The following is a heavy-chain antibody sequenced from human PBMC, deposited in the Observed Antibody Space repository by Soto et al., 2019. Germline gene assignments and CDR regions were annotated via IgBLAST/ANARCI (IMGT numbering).Heavy chain of an antibody. CDR3: AKDRRAGGNSAFYFDF. Sequence: PGGSLRLSCAASGFTFSNYAMSWVRQAPGKGLEWISALPERGSSPYYADSVKGRFTISRDNSHNTLYLQVHSLTAEDTAVYYCAKDRRAGGNSAFYFDFWGQGAQVTVSS. CDR1: GFTFSNYA. V-gene: IGHV3-23*01. CDR2: LPERGSSP. D-gene: IGHD3-16*01. J-gene: IGHJ4*02.